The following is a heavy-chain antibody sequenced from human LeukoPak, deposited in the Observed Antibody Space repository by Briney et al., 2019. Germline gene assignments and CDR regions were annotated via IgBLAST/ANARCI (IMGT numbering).Heavy chain of an antibody. V-gene: IGHV3-53*01. Sequence: PGGSLRLSCAASEFSVSSNYMTWVRQAPGKGLEWVSVIHSDGTTYCADSVRGRFTISTDNSKNTLYLQMNSLRAEDTAVYYCARDAYSYGRGEYYFDYWGQGTLVTVSS. CDR1: EFSVSSNY. CDR3: ARDAYSYGRGEYYFDY. J-gene: IGHJ4*02. CDR2: IHSDGTT. D-gene: IGHD5-18*01.